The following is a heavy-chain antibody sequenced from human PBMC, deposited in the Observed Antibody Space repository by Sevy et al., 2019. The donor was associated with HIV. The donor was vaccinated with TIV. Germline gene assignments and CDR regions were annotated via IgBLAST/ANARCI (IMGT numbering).Heavy chain of an antibody. CDR3: ARDRGATFGSAFDY. CDR1: GFTFSSYS. J-gene: IGHJ4*02. D-gene: IGHD1-26*01. Sequence: GGSLRLSCAASGFTFSSYSMNWVRQAPGKGLEWVSSISSSSSYIYYADSVKGRFTISRDNAKNSLYLQMNSLRAEDTAVYHCARDRGATFGSAFDYWGQGTLVTVSS. V-gene: IGHV3-21*01. CDR2: ISSSSSYI.